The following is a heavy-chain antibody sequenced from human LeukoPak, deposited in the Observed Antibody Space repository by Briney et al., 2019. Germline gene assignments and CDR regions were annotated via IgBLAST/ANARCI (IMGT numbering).Heavy chain of an antibody. D-gene: IGHD3-10*01. CDR1: GGPIYSYY. Sequence: SETLSLTCTVSGGPIYSYYWSWIRQTAGKGLEWIGRLYPGVSTNYNPSLKRRVTMSVDTSKNQFSLKLSSVTAADTAVYYCARRTYYYGSGISSEAFDIWGQGTMVTVSS. CDR2: LYPGVST. J-gene: IGHJ3*02. V-gene: IGHV4-4*07. CDR3: ARRTYYYGSGISSEAFDI.